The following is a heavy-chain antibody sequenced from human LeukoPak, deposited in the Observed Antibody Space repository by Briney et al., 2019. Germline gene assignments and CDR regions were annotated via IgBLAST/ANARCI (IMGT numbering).Heavy chain of an antibody. V-gene: IGHV3-23*01. CDR2: ITGSCGST. J-gene: IGHJ4*02. CDR1: GFTFSTSA. Sequence: GGSLRLSCAASGFTFSTSAMSWVRQTPGKGLEWVSGITGSCGSTKYADSVRGRFTISRDNSKNTVYLQMSSLRVEDTALYYCATYRGRGSPFDFWGQGTQVTVSS. D-gene: IGHD2-15*01. CDR3: ATYRGRGSPFDF.